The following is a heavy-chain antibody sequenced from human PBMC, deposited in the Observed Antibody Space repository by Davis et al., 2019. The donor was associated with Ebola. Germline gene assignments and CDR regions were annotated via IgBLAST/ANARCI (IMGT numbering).Heavy chain of an antibody. D-gene: IGHD2-15*01. J-gene: IGHJ5*02. V-gene: IGHV1-2*04. CDR3: ARSLGYCSGGSCYDAGWFDP. Sequence: ASVKVSCKASGYTFTGYYMHWVRQAPGQGLEWMGWINPNSGGTNYAQKFQGWVTMTRDTSISTAYMELSRLRSDDTAVYYCARSLGYCSGGSCYDAGWFDPWGQGTLVTVSS. CDR2: INPNSGGT. CDR1: GYTFTGYY.